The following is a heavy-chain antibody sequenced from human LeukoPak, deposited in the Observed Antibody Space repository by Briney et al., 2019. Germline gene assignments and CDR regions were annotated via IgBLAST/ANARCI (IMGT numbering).Heavy chain of an antibody. CDR1: EFSVGSNY. V-gene: IGHV3-66*01. D-gene: IGHD4-17*01. Sequence: GGSLRLSCAASEFSVGSNYMTWVRQAPGKGLEWVSLIYSGGSTYYADSVKGRFTISRDNSKNTLYLQMNSLRAEDTAVYYCARDLGGVTTVTTLEDWGQGTLVTVSS. CDR3: ARDLGGVTTVTTLED. J-gene: IGHJ4*02. CDR2: IYSGGST.